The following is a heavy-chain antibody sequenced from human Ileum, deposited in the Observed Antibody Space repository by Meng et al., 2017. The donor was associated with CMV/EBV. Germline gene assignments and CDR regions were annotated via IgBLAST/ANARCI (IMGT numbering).Heavy chain of an antibody. V-gene: IGHV4-61*02. Sequence: QLLLPQPGPGLVKPSQALALTCVVSGGSVNSGNYYWGWVRQPAGKGLEWIGRIYTNGRAGYNPSLKSRVTISMDTSDNQFSLTLNSVTAADTAVYYCTSEPPGEWGRGTLVTVSS. CDR1: GGSVNSGNYY. CDR2: IYTNGRA. CDR3: TSEPPGE. D-gene: IGHD1-14*01. J-gene: IGHJ4*02.